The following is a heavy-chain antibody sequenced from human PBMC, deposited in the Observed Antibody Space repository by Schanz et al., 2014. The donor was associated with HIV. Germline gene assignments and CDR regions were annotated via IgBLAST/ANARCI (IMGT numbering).Heavy chain of an antibody. CDR3: ARGGLGVVAEGNAFDL. D-gene: IGHD2-15*01. CDR2: ISSSSTYI. CDR1: GFSFDTFG. Sequence: EVQLVESGGGVVQPGRSLRLSCAGSGFSFDTFGIHWVRQAPGKGLEWVSSISSSSTYIYYADSMKGRFTISRDNARNSLYLQIRSLRAEDTAVYYCARGGLGVVAEGNAFDLWGQGTLVTVSS. V-gene: IGHV3-21*01. J-gene: IGHJ3*01.